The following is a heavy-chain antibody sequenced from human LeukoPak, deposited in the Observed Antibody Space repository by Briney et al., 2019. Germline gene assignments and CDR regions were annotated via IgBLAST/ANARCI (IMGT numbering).Heavy chain of an antibody. CDR1: GFTFDDYA. D-gene: IGHD3-3*01. V-gene: IGHV3-9*01. CDR2: ISWNSGSI. CDR3: AKAYMARITIFGVVSPVDI. Sequence: GRPLRLSCAASGFTFDDYAMHWVRQAPGKGLEWVSGISWNSGSIGYADSVKGRFTISRDNAKNSLYLQMNSLRAEDTALYYCAKAYMARITIFGVVSPVDIWGQGTMVTVSS. J-gene: IGHJ3*02.